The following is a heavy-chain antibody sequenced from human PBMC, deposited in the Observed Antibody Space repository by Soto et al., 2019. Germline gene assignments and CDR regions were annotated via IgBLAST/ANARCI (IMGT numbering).Heavy chain of an antibody. J-gene: IGHJ4*02. Sequence: EVQLVESGGGLVQPGGSLRLSCAVTGFTISSNYMNWVRQAPGKGLEWVSVMYAAGSTYYEDSVKGRFNISRDNSKNMVYLQMNSLRGEDTAVYYCARGSNSNNWKLFDYWGQGTLVTVSS. CDR1: GFTISSNY. D-gene: IGHD1-1*01. V-gene: IGHV3-66*01. CDR2: MYAAGST. CDR3: ARGSNSNNWKLFDY.